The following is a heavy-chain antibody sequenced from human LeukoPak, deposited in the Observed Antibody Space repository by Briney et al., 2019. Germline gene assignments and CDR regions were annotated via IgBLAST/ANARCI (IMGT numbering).Heavy chain of an antibody. D-gene: IGHD5-18*01. CDR1: GGSISSSNW. V-gene: IGHV4-4*02. CDR3: ATTTGTRSYGHKWFDS. J-gene: IGHJ5*01. Sequence: SATLSLTCDVSGGSISSSNWWSLVRPPPGKGLEWIGEIYLSGSTNYNPSLKSRVTISVDKSKNQFSLNLSSVSAADTAVYYCATTTGTRSYGHKWFDSWGQGTLVTVS. CDR2: IYLSGST.